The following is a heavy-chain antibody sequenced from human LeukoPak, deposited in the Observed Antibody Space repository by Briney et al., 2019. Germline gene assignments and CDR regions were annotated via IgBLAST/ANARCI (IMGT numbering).Heavy chain of an antibody. J-gene: IGHJ4*02. V-gene: IGHV4-34*01. CDR2: INHSGST. Sequence: SETLSLTCAVYGGSFSGYFWSWIRQPPGKGLEWIGEINHSGSTNYNPSLKSRVTISVDTSKNQFSLKLSSVTAADTAVYYCARGRGVRYWGQGTLVTVSS. CDR3: ARGRGVRY. D-gene: IGHD2-8*01. CDR1: GGSFSGYF.